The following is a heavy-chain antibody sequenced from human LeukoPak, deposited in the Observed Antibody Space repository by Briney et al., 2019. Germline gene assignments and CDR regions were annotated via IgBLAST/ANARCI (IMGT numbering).Heavy chain of an antibody. CDR2: ISYDGSNK. D-gene: IGHD5-18*01. Sequence: GGSLRLSCAASGFTFSSYAMHWVRQAPGKGLEWVAVISYDGSNKYYADSVKGRFTISRDNSKNTLYLQMNSLRADDTAIYYCAKWDTAMAYSMDVWGQGTTVTVSS. J-gene: IGHJ6*02. CDR1: GFTFSSYA. V-gene: IGHV3-30-3*01. CDR3: AKWDTAMAYSMDV.